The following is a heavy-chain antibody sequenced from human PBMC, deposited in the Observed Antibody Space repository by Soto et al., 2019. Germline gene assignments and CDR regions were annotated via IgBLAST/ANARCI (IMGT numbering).Heavy chain of an antibody. Sequence: PGESLKISFKGSGYSFSNYWIGLVRQIPGKGLEWMGIIYPGDSDAIYSPSFQGQVTISADKSINTAYLQWSNLKASDTAMYYCGRHPYGDYDIMDVSGQGTTVTVSS. CDR2: IYPGDSDA. CDR1: GYSFSNYW. CDR3: GRHPYGDYDIMDV. D-gene: IGHD4-17*01. V-gene: IGHV5-51*01. J-gene: IGHJ6*02.